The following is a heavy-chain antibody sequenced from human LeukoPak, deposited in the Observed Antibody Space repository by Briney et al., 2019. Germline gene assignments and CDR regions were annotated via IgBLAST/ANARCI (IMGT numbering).Heavy chain of an antibody. CDR1: GGSISSHY. CDR2: IYYSGST. CDR3: ARVVRGTTVTYYYYYYMDV. Sequence: SETLSLTCTVSGGSISSHYWSWIRQPPGKGLEWIGYIYYSGSTNYNPSLKSRVTISVDTSKNQFSLKLSSVTVADTAVYYCARVVRGTTVTYYYYYYMDVWGKGTTVTVSS. J-gene: IGHJ6*03. D-gene: IGHD4-11*01. V-gene: IGHV4-59*11.